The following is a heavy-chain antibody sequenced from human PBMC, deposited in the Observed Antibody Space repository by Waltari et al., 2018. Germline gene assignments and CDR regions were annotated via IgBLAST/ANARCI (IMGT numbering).Heavy chain of an antibody. J-gene: IGHJ4*02. CDR3: VCRIAETYFDY. D-gene: IGHD6-13*01. Sequence: QVQLVQSGAEVKKPGASVKVSCKASGYTFTDYYIQWVRQAPGHGLEWMGWIIPDSGGTNYAQKLQGRVTMTRDTSISTAYMELSRLRSDDTAVYYCVCRIAETYFDYWGQGTLVTVSS. V-gene: IGHV1-2*02. CDR2: IIPDSGGT. CDR1: GYTFTDYY.